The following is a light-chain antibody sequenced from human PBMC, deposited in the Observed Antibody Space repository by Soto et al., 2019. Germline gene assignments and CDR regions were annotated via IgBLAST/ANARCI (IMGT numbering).Light chain of an antibody. CDR1: SSNIGNKP. Sequence: QSVLTQPPSVSGAPRQRVTISCSGSSSNIGNKPVNWYQQLPGQAPKLLIYYDDLKPSGVSDRFSGSKSGTSAFLTISGLQSADEAHYYCATWDDSLNTELFGGGTKLTVL. CDR3: ATWDDSLNTEL. V-gene: IGLV1-36*01. J-gene: IGLJ2*01. CDR2: YDD.